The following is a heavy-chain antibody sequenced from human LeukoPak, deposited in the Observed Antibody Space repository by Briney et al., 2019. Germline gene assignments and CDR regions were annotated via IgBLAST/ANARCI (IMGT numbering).Heavy chain of an antibody. CDR3: ARDRGDSSGNDAFDI. Sequence: GGSLRLSCAASGFTFSSYSMNWVRQAPGKGLEWVSSISSSSGYIYYADSVKGRFTISRDNAKNSLYLQMNSLRAEDTAVNYCARDRGDSSGNDAFDIWGQGTMVTVSS. CDR1: GFTFSSYS. J-gene: IGHJ3*02. CDR2: ISSSSGYI. D-gene: IGHD3-22*01. V-gene: IGHV3-21*01.